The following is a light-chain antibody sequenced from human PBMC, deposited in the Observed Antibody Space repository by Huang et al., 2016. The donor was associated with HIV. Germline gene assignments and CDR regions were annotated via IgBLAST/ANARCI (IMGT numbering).Light chain of an antibody. J-gene: IGKJ1*01. CDR3: LQDYNYPRT. Sequence: AIQMTQSPSSLSASVGDRVTITCRASQGIRNDLGGYQQKPGKAPKLLIYASSTSQSGVPSMFSGSGSGTDFTLTISSLQPEDFATYYCLQDYNYPRTFGQGTKVEIK. CDR2: ASS. CDR1: QGIRND. V-gene: IGKV1-6*01.